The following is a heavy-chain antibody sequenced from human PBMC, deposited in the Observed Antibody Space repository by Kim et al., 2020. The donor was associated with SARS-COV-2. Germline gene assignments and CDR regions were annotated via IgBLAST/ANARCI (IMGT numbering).Heavy chain of an antibody. CDR1: GYSFTSYW. CDR2: IYPGDSDT. Sequence: GESLKISCKGSGYSFTSYWIGWVRQMPGKGLEWMGIIYPGDSDTRYSPSFQGQVTISADKSISTAYLQWSSLKASDTAMYYCARRYSSSWYGPFDYFDYWGQGTLVTVSS. D-gene: IGHD6-13*01. J-gene: IGHJ4*02. CDR3: ARRYSSSWYGPFDYFDY. V-gene: IGHV5-51*01.